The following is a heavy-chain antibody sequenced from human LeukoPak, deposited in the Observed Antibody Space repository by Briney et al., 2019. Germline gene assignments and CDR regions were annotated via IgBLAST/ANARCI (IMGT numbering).Heavy chain of an antibody. CDR2: IYYSGST. D-gene: IGHD3-10*01. V-gene: IGHV4-39*01. Sequence: PSETLSLTCTVSGGSISSSSYYWGWIRQPPGKGLEWIGSIYYSGSTYYNPSLKSRVTISVDTSKNQFSLKLSSVTAADTAVYYCARHGAVVRGVITDYWGQGTLVTVSS. CDR3: ARHGAVVRGVITDY. CDR1: GGSISSSSYY. J-gene: IGHJ4*02.